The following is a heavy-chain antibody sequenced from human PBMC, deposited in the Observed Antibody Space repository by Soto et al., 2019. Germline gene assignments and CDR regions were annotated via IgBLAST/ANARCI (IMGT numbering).Heavy chain of an antibody. D-gene: IGHD2-2*02. CDR2: INPSGGST. CDR3: ARDRGIVVVPAAIPVLVYGMDV. Sequence: QVQLVQSGAEVKKPGASVKVSCKASGYTFTSYYMHWVRQAPGQGLEWMGIINPSGGSTSYAQKFQGRVTMTRDTSTSTVYMELSRLRSEDTAVYYCARDRGIVVVPAAIPVLVYGMDVWGQGTTVTVSS. CDR1: GYTFTSYY. V-gene: IGHV1-46*01. J-gene: IGHJ6*02.